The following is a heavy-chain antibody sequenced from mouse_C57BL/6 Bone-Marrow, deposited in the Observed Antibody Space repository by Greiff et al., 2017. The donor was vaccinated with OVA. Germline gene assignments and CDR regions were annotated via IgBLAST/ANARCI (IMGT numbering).Heavy chain of an antibody. CDR2: IYPGDGDT. D-gene: IGHD1-2*01. V-gene: IGHV1-82*01. CDR3: ARRVLRPYWYFDV. CDR1: GYAFSHSW. Sequence: QVQLTPSGPELVKPGASVQISCKASGYAFSHSWMNWVKQRPGKGLEWIGRIYPGDGDTNYNGKFKGKATLTADKSSNTAYMQLSSLTSEDSAVYFCARRVLRPYWYFDVWGTGTTVTVSS. J-gene: IGHJ1*03.